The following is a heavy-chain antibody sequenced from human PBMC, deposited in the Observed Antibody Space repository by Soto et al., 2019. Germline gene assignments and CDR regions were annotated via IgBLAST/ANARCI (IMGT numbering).Heavy chain of an antibody. Sequence: NPSETLSLTCTVSGGSVSSGSYYWSWIRQPPGKGLEWIGYIYYSGSTNYNPSLKSRVTISVDTSKNQFSLKLSSVTAADTAVYYCARDARDYYYYYGMDVWGQGTTVTVSS. CDR1: GGSVSSGSYY. V-gene: IGHV4-61*01. CDR3: ARDARDYYYYYGMDV. J-gene: IGHJ6*02. CDR2: IYYSGST.